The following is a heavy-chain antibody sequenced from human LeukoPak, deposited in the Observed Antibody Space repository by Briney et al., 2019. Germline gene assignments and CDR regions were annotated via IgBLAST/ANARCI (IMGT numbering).Heavy chain of an antibody. V-gene: IGHV3-48*03. Sequence: GGSLRLSCAASGFTFSSYEMNWVRQAPGKGLEWVSYISSSGSTIYYADSVKGRFTISRDNSKNTLYLQMSSLRAEDTAVHYCAKDLGIVGVTYAFDIWGQGTVVTVSS. CDR3: AKDLGIVGVTYAFDI. CDR2: ISSSGSTI. J-gene: IGHJ3*02. D-gene: IGHD1-26*01. CDR1: GFTFSSYE.